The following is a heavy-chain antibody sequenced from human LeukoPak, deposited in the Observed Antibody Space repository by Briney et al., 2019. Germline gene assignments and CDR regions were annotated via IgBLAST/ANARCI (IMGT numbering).Heavy chain of an antibody. CDR2: IYHSGST. V-gene: IGHV4-4*02. CDR3: ATLPSIAVAGTLWDNVA. Sequence: PSETLSLTCAVSGGSISSSNWWSWVRQPPGKGLEWIGEIYHSGSTNYNPSLKSRVTISVDKSKNQFSLKLSSVTAADTAVYYCATLPSIAVAGTLWDNVAWGQGTLVTVSS. CDR1: GGSISSSNW. D-gene: IGHD6-19*01. J-gene: IGHJ5*02.